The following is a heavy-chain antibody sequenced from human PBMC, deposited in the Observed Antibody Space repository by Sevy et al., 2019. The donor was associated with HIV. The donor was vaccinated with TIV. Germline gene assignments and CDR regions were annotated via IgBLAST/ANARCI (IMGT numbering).Heavy chain of an antibody. CDR2: IKEDGSDK. CDR3: ARDKNHYDRSVYYDAFDI. Sequence: GGSLRLSCAASGFTLSSFWMTWVRQAPGKGLEWVANIKEDGSDKNYLDSVKGRFTFSRDNAKNSLYLQMNSLRAEDTAVYYCARDKNHYDRSVYYDAFDIWGQGTMVTVSS. J-gene: IGHJ3*02. V-gene: IGHV3-7*03. D-gene: IGHD3-22*01. CDR1: GFTLSSFW.